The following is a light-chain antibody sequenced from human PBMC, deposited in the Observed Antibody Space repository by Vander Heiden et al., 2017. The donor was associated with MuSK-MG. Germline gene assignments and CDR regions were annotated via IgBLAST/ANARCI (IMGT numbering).Light chain of an antibody. V-gene: IGKV1-33*01. CDR2: DAS. Sequence: DIQMTQSPSSLSASVGDRVTITCQASQDISNYLKWYQQKPGKAPKLLIYDASNLETGVPSRFIGSGSGTDFTFTSSSLQPEDSATYYCQQYDNLAWTFGQGTKVXIK. J-gene: IGKJ1*01. CDR1: QDISNY. CDR3: QQYDNLAWT.